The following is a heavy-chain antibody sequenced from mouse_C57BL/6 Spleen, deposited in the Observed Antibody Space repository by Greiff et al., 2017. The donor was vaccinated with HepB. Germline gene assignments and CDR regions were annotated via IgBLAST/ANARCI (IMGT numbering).Heavy chain of an antibody. CDR1: GFNIKDYY. D-gene: IGHD2-10*01. CDR2: IDPEDGDT. Sequence: EVQLQQSGAELVRPGASVKLSCTASGFNIKDYYMHWVKQRPEQGLEWIGRIDPEDGDTEYAPKFQGKATMTAEPSSNTAYLQLSSLTSEDTAGYYCTLLLNAMYYGGQGTSVTVSS. CDR3: TLLLNAMYY. V-gene: IGHV14-1*01. J-gene: IGHJ4*01.